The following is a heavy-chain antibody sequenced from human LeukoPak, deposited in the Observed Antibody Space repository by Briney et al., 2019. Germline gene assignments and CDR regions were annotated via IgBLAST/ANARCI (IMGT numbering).Heavy chain of an antibody. J-gene: IGHJ4*02. Sequence: ASVKVSCKASGYTFTSYDINWVRQATGQGLEWMGWMNPNSGNTGYAQKFQGRVTMTRNTSISTAYMELSSLRSEDTAVYYCAKDDSYGGNSNFDYWGQGTLVTVSS. V-gene: IGHV1-8*01. CDR1: GYTFTSYD. CDR2: MNPNSGNT. CDR3: AKDDSYGGNSNFDY. D-gene: IGHD4-23*01.